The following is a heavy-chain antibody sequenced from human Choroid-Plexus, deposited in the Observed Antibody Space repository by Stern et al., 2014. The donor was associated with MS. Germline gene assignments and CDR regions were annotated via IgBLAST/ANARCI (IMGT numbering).Heavy chain of an antibody. D-gene: IGHD2/OR15-2a*01. Sequence: VQLVESGGGVVQPGRPLRLSCVASGFTFGSCAMHWVRQAPGKGLEWVAGVSYYGSKKYYADSVKGRFTISRDNSQNTLYMQMSSLRPEDTAVYYCAKDRQYLTYFFDHWGQGSLVTVSS. CDR1: GFTFGSCA. J-gene: IGHJ5*02. CDR3: AKDRQYLTYFFDH. CDR2: VSYYGSKK. V-gene: IGHV3-30*18.